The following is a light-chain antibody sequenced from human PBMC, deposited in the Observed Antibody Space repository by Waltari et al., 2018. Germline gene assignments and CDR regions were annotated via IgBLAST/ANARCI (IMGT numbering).Light chain of an antibody. CDR2: SNK. V-gene: IGLV1-44*01. CDR1: SSNIGSNT. Sequence: QSVLTQPPSASGTPWQRVTISCSGSSSNIGSNTVNWYQQLPGTAPKLLIYSNKQRPSGVPDRFSGSKSGTSASLAISGLQSEDEADYYCAAWDDSLNGRVFGGGTKLTVL. CDR3: AAWDDSLNGRV. J-gene: IGLJ2*01.